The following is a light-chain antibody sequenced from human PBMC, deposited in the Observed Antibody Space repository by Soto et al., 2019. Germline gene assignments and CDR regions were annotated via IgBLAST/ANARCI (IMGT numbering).Light chain of an antibody. CDR1: QSVSNNY. V-gene: IGKV3-20*01. Sequence: EIVLTQSPGTRSLSPGERATLSCRASQSVSNNYLAWYQQKPGQAPRLLIYGASNGATGIPDRFSGSGSGTDFTLTISRLEPEDFAVYYCQQYGSSGTFGQGTKVDIK. J-gene: IGKJ1*01. CDR2: GAS. CDR3: QQYGSSGT.